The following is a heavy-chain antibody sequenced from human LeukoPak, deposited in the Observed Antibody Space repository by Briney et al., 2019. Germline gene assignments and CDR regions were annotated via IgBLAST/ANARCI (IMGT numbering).Heavy chain of an antibody. J-gene: IGHJ6*03. CDR3: ARVQRGYSYNPLGYYYYYMDV. Sequence: GGSLRLSCAASGFTFSSHGINWVRQAPGKGLEWVSGISPSGDITYYTDSVQGRFTISRDNSKNMMYVQMNSLRAEDTAVHYCARVQRGYSYNPLGYYYYYMDVWGKGTTVTVSS. V-gene: IGHV3-23*01. D-gene: IGHD5-18*01. CDR1: GFTFSSHG. CDR2: ISPSGDIT.